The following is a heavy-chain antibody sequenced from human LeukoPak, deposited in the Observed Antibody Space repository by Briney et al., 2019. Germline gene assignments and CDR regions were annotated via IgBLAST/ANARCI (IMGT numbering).Heavy chain of an antibody. D-gene: IGHD2/OR15-2a*01. CDR3: ARRGSTDY. J-gene: IGHJ4*02. CDR1: GFTFDNHA. V-gene: IGHV3-7*03. Sequence: GGSLRLSCVASGFTFDNHAISWVRQAPGKGLEWVANIKEDGSEKYYADFVKGRFTISRDNAKNSLDLQMNSLRAEDTAVYYCARRGSTDYWGQGTLVTVSS. CDR2: IKEDGSEK.